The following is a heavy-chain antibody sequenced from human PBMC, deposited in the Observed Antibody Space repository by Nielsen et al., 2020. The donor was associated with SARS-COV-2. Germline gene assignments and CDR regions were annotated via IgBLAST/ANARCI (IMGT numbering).Heavy chain of an antibody. V-gene: IGHV3-15*01. J-gene: IGHJ4*02. CDR1: GFTFSNAW. CDR2: IKSKTDGGTT. CDR3: TTGAPQKVGNY. Sequence: GESLKISCAASGFTFSNAWMSWVRQAPGKGLEWVGRIKSKTDGGTTDYAAPVKGRFTISRDDSKNTLYLQMNSLKTEDTAVYYCTTGAPQKVGNYWGQGTLVTVSS. D-gene: IGHD1-26*01.